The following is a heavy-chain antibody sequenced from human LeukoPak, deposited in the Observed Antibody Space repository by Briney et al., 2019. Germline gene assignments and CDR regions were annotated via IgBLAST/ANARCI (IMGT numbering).Heavy chain of an antibody. Sequence: SETLSLTCALYGGSFSGYYWTWIRPPPGKGLGWIGEINHSGNTDYNPSLRSRVTITIDRSKNQFALKVRSVTAADTAVYYCARSVVVTGIGFDYWGQGTLVTVSS. CDR2: INHSGNT. J-gene: IGHJ4*02. D-gene: IGHD2-21*02. CDR3: ARSVVVTGIGFDY. V-gene: IGHV4-34*01. CDR1: GGSFSGYY.